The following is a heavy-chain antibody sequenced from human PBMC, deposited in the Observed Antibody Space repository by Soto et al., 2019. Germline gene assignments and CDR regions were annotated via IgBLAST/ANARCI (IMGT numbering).Heavy chain of an antibody. Sequence: ASVKVSCKASGYTFTGYYMHWVRQAPGQGLEWMGIINPSGGSTSYAQKFQGRVTMTRDTSTSTVYMELSSLRSEDTAVYYCAGQYSSSSGRRAFDIWGQGTMVTVSS. J-gene: IGHJ3*02. CDR1: GYTFTGYY. V-gene: IGHV1-46*01. CDR3: AGQYSSSSGRRAFDI. D-gene: IGHD6-6*01. CDR2: INPSGGST.